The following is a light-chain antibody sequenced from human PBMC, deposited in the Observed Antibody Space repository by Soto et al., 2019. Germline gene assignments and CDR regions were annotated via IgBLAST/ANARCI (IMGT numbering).Light chain of an antibody. J-gene: IGLJ3*02. CDR3: LLYFGGGQPNGV. CDR1: TGPVTSGYY. Sequence: QTVVTQEPSVTVSPGGTVTLTCASSTGPVTSGYYPNWFQQKPGQAPRPLTYSTINKHPWTPARFSGSLLGGKAALTLSGVQPEDEADYYCLLYFGGGQPNGVFGGGTKLTVL. CDR2: STI. V-gene: IGLV7-43*01.